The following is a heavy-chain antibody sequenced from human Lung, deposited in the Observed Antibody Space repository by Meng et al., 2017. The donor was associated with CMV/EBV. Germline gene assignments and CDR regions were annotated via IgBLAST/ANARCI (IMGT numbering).Heavy chain of an antibody. CDR1: EYSFTNYW. V-gene: IGHV5-51*01. CDR3: ARQGRGGVVGANTLDY. Sequence: KVSCKASEYSFTNYWIGWVRQMPGKGLEWMGIIYPADSDTKYSPSFQGQVTISADKSINTAYLQWSSLKASDTAMYYCARQGRGGVVGANTLDYWGQGXLVTVSS. CDR2: IYPADSDT. D-gene: IGHD1-26*01. J-gene: IGHJ4*02.